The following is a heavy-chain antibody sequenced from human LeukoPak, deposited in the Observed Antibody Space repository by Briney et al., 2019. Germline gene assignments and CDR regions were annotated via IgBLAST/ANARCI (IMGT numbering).Heavy chain of an antibody. Sequence: GGSLRLSCAASGFTFSIYAMSWVRQAPGKGLEWVSGISGTTDSTNYADSVKGRFTISRDNSKNTLYLRMNSLRVEDTAVYYCAKRPGSSGWYYFDYWGQGTLVTVSS. D-gene: IGHD6-19*01. CDR1: GFTFSIYA. J-gene: IGHJ4*02. CDR2: ISGTTDST. CDR3: AKRPGSSGWYYFDY. V-gene: IGHV3-23*01.